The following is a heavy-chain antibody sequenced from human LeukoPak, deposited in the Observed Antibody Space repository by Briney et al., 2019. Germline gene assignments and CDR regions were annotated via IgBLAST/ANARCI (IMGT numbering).Heavy chain of an antibody. CDR2: ISAYNGNT. D-gene: IGHD6-13*01. V-gene: IGHV1-18*01. CDR3: ARDDRLEQQLGD. Sequence: ASVKVSCKAPGYTFTSYGISWVRQAPGQGLEWMGWISAYNGNTNYAQKLQGRVTMTTDTSTSTAYMELRSLRSDDTAVYYCARDDRLEQQLGDWGQGTLVTVSS. CDR1: GYTFTSYG. J-gene: IGHJ4*02.